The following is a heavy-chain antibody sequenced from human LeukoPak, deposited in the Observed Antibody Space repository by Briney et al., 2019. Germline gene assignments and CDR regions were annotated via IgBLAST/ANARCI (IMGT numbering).Heavy chain of an antibody. Sequence: GRSLTLSCSPSGFTFSSYGMLWVRPPAGKGMEWVSVIGYDGSNKYYEDSVKGRFTISRNNSTNTLYLQMNRLRAEDAAVYYCEKDCEMAFDYWGQGTLVTVSS. J-gene: IGHJ4*02. D-gene: IGHD5-24*01. CDR3: EKDCEMAFDY. CDR1: GFTFSSYG. CDR2: IGYDGSNK. V-gene: IGHV3-30*02.